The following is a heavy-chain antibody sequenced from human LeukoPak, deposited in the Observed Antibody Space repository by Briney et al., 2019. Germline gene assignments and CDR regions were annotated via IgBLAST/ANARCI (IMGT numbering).Heavy chain of an antibody. CDR1: GFTFQNYA. V-gene: IGHV3-15*01. CDR2: IKSKVNGGTT. Sequence: GGSLRLSCAASGFTFQNYAMTWVRQAPGKGLEWVARIKSKVNGGTTEYAASVRGRFIISRDDSKNTMFLQMDSLKNEDTAVYYCATDVPTAIPQIDYWGQGTLVTVSP. CDR3: ATDVPTAIPQIDY. D-gene: IGHD2-2*02. J-gene: IGHJ4*02.